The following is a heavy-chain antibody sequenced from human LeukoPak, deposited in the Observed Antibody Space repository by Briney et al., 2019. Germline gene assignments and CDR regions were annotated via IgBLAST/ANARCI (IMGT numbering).Heavy chain of an antibody. CDR1: GGTISSYY. V-gene: IGHV4-59*01. Sequence: PSETLSLTCTVSGGTISSYYWSWIRQPPGKGLEWIGYIYYSGSTNYNPSLKSRVTISVDTSNNQFSLKLRSVTAADTAVYYCARVTGYVIEDYFDYWGHGTLVTVSS. CDR2: IYYSGST. J-gene: IGHJ4*01. CDR3: ARVTGYVIEDYFDY. D-gene: IGHD3-22*01.